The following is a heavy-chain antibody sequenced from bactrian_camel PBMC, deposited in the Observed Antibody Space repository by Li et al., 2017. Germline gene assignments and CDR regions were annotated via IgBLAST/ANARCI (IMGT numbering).Heavy chain of an antibody. D-gene: IGHD3*01. V-gene: IGHV3S1*01. CDR2: INVGDGST. Sequence: HVQLVESGGGSVQAGGSLRLSCAASRFSSSSGCMAWFRQAPGKEREGVSSINVGDGSTFYTDSVRGRVGISLDNAKRTLYLQMSSLKPEDTAMYYCAARPLVLRGARCPLEPRAFDYWGQGTQVTVS. CDR1: RFSSSSGC. J-gene: IGHJ4*01. CDR3: AARPLVLRGARCPLEPRAFDY.